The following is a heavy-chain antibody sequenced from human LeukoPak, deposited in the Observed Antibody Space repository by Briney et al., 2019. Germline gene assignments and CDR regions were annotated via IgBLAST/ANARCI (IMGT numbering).Heavy chain of an antibody. J-gene: IGHJ4*02. CDR3: ARLDIAVVPATSFDF. Sequence: SETLSLTCTVSGGSIRSSGYYWGWIRQPPGKGLEWIGSIYYTGITYYNPSLKSRVTISVDTSKNQFSLKLSSVTAADTAVYYWARLDIAVVPATSFDFWGQGTLVTVSS. V-gene: IGHV4-39*01. D-gene: IGHD2-2*03. CDR1: GGSIRSSGYY. CDR2: IYYTGIT.